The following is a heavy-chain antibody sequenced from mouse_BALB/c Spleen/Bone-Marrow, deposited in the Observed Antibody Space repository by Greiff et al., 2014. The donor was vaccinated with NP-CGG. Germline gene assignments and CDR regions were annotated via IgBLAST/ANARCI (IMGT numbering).Heavy chain of an antibody. CDR1: GFTFSDAW. J-gene: IGHJ2*01. D-gene: IGHD1-1*01. CDR3: TRANYYGTPYYFDY. CDR2: IRVEANNHAT. V-gene: IGHV6-6*01. Sequence: DVKLVESGGGLVQPGGSMKLSCAASGFTFSDAWMNWVRQSPEKGLEWVAEIRVEANNHATFYADSAKGRFTISRDDSKSSVYLQMNSLRTEDSGIYYCTRANYYGTPYYFDYWGQGTTLTVSS.